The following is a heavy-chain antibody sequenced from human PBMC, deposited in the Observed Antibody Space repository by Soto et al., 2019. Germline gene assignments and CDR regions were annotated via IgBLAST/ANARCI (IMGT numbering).Heavy chain of an antibody. D-gene: IGHD6-13*01. J-gene: IGHJ3*02. Sequence: GASVKVSCKASGYTFTSYGISWVRQAPGQGLEWMGWTSAYNGNTNYAQKLQGRVTMTTDTSTSTAYMELRSLRSDDTAVYYCARDRGIAAAGTRAFDIWGQGTMVTVSS. V-gene: IGHV1-18*01. CDR1: GYTFTSYG. CDR2: TSAYNGNT. CDR3: ARDRGIAAAGTRAFDI.